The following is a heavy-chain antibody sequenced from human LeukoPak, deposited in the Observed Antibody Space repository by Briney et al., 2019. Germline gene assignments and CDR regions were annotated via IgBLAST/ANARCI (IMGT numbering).Heavy chain of an antibody. J-gene: IGHJ4*02. D-gene: IGHD2-2*01. V-gene: IGHV1-2*02. CDR3: AREIPYPDCSSTGCYGPWDS. CDR1: GYTFTGYY. CDR2: INPNSGGT. Sequence: ASVKVSCKASGYTFTGYYMHWVRQAPGQGLEWMGWINPNSGGTNYAQKFQGRVTMTRDTSISTAYMELSRLRSDDTAVYYCAREIPYPDCSSTGCYGPWDSWGQGTLVSVSS.